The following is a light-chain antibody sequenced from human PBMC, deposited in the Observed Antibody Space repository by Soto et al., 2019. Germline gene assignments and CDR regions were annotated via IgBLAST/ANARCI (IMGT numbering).Light chain of an antibody. J-gene: IGKJ1*01. CDR3: QEYSKWPSRT. CDR2: GAS. Sequence: EIVMTQSPATLAVSPGERATLSCRASQSVRINVAWYQQKNGQAPRLLVYGASTRASGIPDRFSGSGSGTEFTLTISSLQSEDFAVYYCQEYSKWPSRTFGPGTKVEIQ. V-gene: IGKV3-15*01. CDR1: QSVRIN.